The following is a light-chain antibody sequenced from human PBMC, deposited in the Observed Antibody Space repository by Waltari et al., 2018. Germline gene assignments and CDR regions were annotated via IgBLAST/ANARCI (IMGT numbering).Light chain of an antibody. CDR3: SSYAGSNNVV. CDR2: EVS. V-gene: IGLV2-8*01. Sequence: QSALTQPPSASGSPGQSVTIPCTGTSNDVGGYNYVSWYQQHPGKAPNLMIYEVSKRPSGVPDRFSGSKSGYTASLTVSGLQAEDEADYFCSSYAGSNNVVFGGGTKLTVL. CDR1: SNDVGGYNY. J-gene: IGLJ2*01.